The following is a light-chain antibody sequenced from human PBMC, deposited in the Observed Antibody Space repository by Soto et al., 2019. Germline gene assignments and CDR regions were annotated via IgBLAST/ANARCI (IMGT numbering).Light chain of an antibody. CDR3: QQCYCNPQK. CDR2: VAS. Sequence: ITHAPTSLSTTMHNIATLTFRASQSISTYLNWYQQKPGKAHKLLILVASTLPSGVPSRFSGSGSGTDFTLTISSLQPEDFATYYCQQCYCNPQKFGQGSKVEI. V-gene: IGKV1-39*01. CDR1: QSISTY. J-gene: IGKJ1*01.